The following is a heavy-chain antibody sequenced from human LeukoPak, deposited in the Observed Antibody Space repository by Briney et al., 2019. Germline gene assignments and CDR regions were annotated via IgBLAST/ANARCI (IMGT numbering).Heavy chain of an antibody. J-gene: IGHJ4*02. CDR1: GFTFSSYA. CDR3: ASGGVLLWFGVVDSLDY. D-gene: IGHD3-10*01. V-gene: IGHV3-30*04. CDR2: ISYDGSNK. Sequence: GRSLRLSCAASGFTFSSYAMHWVRQAPGKGLEWVAVISYDGSNKYYADSVKGRFTISRDNSKNTLYLQMNSLRAEDTAVYYCASGGVLLWFGVVDSLDYWGQGTLVTVSS.